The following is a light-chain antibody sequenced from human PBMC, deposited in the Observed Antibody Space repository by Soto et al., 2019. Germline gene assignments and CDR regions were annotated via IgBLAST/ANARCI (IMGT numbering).Light chain of an antibody. Sequence: QSVLTQPPSVSGAPRQRVTISCSGRSSNIGNNAVNWYQQFPGKAPKLLIYYDNLLPSGVSDRFSGSKSGTSASLAISGLQSEDEATYYCATWDDRLNGPVFGGGTKLTVL. CDR2: YDN. V-gene: IGLV1-36*01. CDR3: ATWDDRLNGPV. J-gene: IGLJ2*01. CDR1: SSNIGNNA.